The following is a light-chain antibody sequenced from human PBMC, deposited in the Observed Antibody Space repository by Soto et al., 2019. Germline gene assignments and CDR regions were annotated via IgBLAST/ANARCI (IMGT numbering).Light chain of an antibody. V-gene: IGKV3-15*01. Sequence: EVVMTQSLATLSVSPGERATLSCRASQSVNANLAWYQQKPGQAPRLLIHGASNRATGIPARFSGSGCGTDFILTISSLQSEDFAVYYCQQYNTWLWTFGQGTKVEIK. J-gene: IGKJ1*01. CDR1: QSVNAN. CDR3: QQYNTWLWT. CDR2: GAS.